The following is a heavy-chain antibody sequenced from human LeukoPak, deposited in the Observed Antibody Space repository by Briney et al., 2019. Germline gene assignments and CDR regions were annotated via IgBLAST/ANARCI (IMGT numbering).Heavy chain of an antibody. CDR3: AREPRTMIIPERYFDY. J-gene: IGHJ4*02. CDR2: ISSSSSYI. Sequence: GGSLRLSCAASGFTFSSYSMNWVRQAPGKELEWVSSISSSSSYIYYADSVKGRFTISRDNAKNSLYLQMNSLRAEDTAVYYCAREPRTMIIPERYFDYWGQGTLVTVSS. CDR1: GFTFSSYS. D-gene: IGHD3-22*01. V-gene: IGHV3-21*01.